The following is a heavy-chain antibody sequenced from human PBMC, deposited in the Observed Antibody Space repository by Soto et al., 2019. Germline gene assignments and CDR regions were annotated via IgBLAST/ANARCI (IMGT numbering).Heavy chain of an antibody. J-gene: IGHJ3*02. V-gene: IGHV1-8*01. CDR2: MNPNSGNT. D-gene: IGHD2-15*01. Sequence: ASVKGSCKGSGYTFTSDDVSWVRQTTGQGLEWMGWMNPNSGNTGYAQKFQGRVTMTRNTSISTAYMELSSLRSEDTAVYYCARTHHGYCSGGSCYSGVFAFDIWGQGTMVTVSS. CDR3: ARTHHGYCSGGSCYSGVFAFDI. CDR1: GYTFTSDD.